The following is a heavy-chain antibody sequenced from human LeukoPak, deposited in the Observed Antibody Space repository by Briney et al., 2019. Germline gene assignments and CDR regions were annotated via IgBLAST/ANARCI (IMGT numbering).Heavy chain of an antibody. CDR3: ARVVSRSSSSYFDY. D-gene: IGHD6-6*01. CDR2: NYISVNT. CDR1: GDSISRYY. V-gene: IGHV4-4*07. J-gene: IGHJ4*02. Sequence: SETLSLTCTVSGDSISRYYWSWIRQPAGKGLEWFGHNYISVNTNYNPSLKSRVTMSVDTSKNQFFLKLSSVTAADTAVYYCARVVSRSSSSYFDYWGQGTLVTVSS.